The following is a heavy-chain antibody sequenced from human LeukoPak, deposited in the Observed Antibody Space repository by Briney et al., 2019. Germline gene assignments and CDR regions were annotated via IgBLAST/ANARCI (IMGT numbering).Heavy chain of an antibody. CDR2: ISGSGGST. CDR3: AKDREMATFY. Sequence: GGSLRLSCAASGFTFTTYAMSWVRQAPGKGLEWVSVISGSGGSTYYADSVKGRFTISRDNSKNTLYLQMNSLRAEDTAVYYCAKDREMATFYWGQGTLVTVSS. D-gene: IGHD5-24*01. V-gene: IGHV3-23*01. CDR1: GFTFTTYA. J-gene: IGHJ4*02.